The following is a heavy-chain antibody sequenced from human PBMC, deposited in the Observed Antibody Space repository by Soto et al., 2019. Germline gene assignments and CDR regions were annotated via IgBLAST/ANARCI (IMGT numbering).Heavy chain of an antibody. J-gene: IGHJ6*02. CDR3: ARDYPPPNSAVAGTTLYYYYGMDV. CDR1: GYTFTSYG. D-gene: IGHD6-19*01. CDR2: ISAYNGNT. V-gene: IGHV1-18*01. Sequence: EASVKVSCKASGYTFTSYGISWVRQAPGQGLEWMGWISAYNGNTNYAQKLQGRVTMTTDTSTSTAYMELRSLRSDDTAVYYCARDYPPPNSAVAGTTLYYYYGMDVWGQGTTVTVSS.